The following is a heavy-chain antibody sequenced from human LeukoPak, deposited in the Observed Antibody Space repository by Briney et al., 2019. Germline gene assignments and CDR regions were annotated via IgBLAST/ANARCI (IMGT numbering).Heavy chain of an antibody. CDR3: ARPTAAAPQFDP. CDR1: GYTFTSYG. D-gene: IGHD6-13*01. Sequence: WSSVKVSCKASGYTFTSYGISLVRQAPGQGLEWMGWISAYNGNTNYAQKLQGRVTMTTDTSTSAAYMELRSLRSDDTAGYYCARPTAAAPQFDPWGEGALVTVSS. J-gene: IGHJ5*02. V-gene: IGHV1-18*01. CDR2: ISAYNGNT.